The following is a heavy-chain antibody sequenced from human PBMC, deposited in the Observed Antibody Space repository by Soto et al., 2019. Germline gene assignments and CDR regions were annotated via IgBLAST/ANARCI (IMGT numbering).Heavy chain of an antibody. CDR1: GGSFSGYY. J-gene: IGHJ4*02. V-gene: IGHV4-34*01. CDR2: INHSGST. CDR3: ARVGVVVPAAMAPHFDY. D-gene: IGHD2-2*01. Sequence: SETLSLTCAVYGGSFSGYYWSWIRQPPGKGLEWIGEINHSGSTNFNPSLKSRVTISVDTSKNQFSLKLSSVTAADTAVYYCARVGVVVPAAMAPHFDYWGQGTLVTVSS.